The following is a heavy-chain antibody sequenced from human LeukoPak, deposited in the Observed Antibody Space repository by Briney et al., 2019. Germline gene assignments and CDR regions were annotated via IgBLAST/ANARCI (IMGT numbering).Heavy chain of an antibody. Sequence: GGSLRLSCADSGFTLNKAWMSWVRQAPGKGLQWVGRIKSKTDGGTTDYAAPVKGRFTISRDDSKNTLYLQMNSLKTEDTAVYYCTTDAGSGVRGPVHWGQGTLVTVSS. V-gene: IGHV3-15*01. D-gene: IGHD3-10*01. CDR3: TTDAGSGVRGPVH. CDR2: IKSKTDGGTT. CDR1: GFTLNKAW. J-gene: IGHJ4*02.